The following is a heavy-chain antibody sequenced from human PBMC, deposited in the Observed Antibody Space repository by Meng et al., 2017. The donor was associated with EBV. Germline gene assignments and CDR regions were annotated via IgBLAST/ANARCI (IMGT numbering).Heavy chain of an antibody. CDR2: AHYSGRT. Sequence: QLQLQESGPGQVKPSXXXXPXSXVSXDSISSFYYWAWLRQPPGRGLEWIGSAHYSGRTYYSPSLRSRVTVSIDTSKNQFSLRLTSVTAADTALYYCARPFPSIVSPRLDPFGDWGQGALVTVSS. D-gene: IGHD5/OR15-5a*01. CDR3: ARPFPSIVSPRLDPFGD. J-gene: IGHJ4*02. V-gene: IGHV4-39*01. CDR1: XDSISSFYY.